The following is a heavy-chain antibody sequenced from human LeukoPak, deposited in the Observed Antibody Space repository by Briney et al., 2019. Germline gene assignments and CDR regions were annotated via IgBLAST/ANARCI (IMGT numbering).Heavy chain of an antibody. V-gene: IGHV3-53*01. CDR1: GFTVSSNY. J-gene: IGHJ4*02. CDR3: ARERRYCSGDNCYSGYDY. D-gene: IGHD2-15*01. CDR2: IYSGGMT. Sequence: GGSLRLSCAVSGFTVSSNYMNWVRQAPEKGLEWVSVIYSGGMTYYADSVKGRFTISRDTSENTLYLQMVSLRDEDTAVYYCARERRYCSGDNCYSGYDYWGRGTLVTVSS.